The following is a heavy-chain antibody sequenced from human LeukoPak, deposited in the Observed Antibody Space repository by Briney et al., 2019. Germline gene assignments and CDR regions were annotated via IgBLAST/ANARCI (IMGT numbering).Heavy chain of an antibody. J-gene: IGHJ6*03. CDR2: ISSSGST. D-gene: IGHD6-13*01. Sequence: SETLSLTCTVSGDSISSGDYYWSWIRQPAGKGLEWIGRISSSGSTYYNPSLKSRVTISVDTSKNQFSLKLSSVTAADTAVYYCARQQLVPSGGFYMDVWGKGTTVTISS. V-gene: IGHV4-61*02. CDR1: GDSISSGDYY. CDR3: ARQQLVPSGGFYMDV.